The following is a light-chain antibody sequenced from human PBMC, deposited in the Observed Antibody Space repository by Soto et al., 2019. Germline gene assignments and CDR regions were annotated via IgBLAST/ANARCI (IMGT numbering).Light chain of an antibody. CDR3: MQALQTPT. CDR2: LGS. CDR1: QSLLHSNGYNY. V-gene: IGKV2-28*01. J-gene: IGKJ4*01. Sequence: DIVMTQSPLSLPFTPGEPASISCRSSQSLLHSNGYNYLDWYLQKPGQSPQLLIYLGSNRAPGVPDRFSASGSGTDFTLKISRVEAEDVGVYYCMQALQTPTFGGGTRVEMK.